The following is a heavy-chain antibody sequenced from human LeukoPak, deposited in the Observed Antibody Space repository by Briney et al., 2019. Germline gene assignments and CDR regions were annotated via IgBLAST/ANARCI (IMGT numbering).Heavy chain of an antibody. Sequence: SETLSLTCTVSGGSISSSSYYWGWIRQPPGKGLEWIGSIYYSGSTYYNPSLKSRVTISVDTSKNQFSLKLSSVTAADTAVYYCAREVKGNWNYGHFDYWGQGTLVTVSS. V-gene: IGHV4-39*07. J-gene: IGHJ4*02. D-gene: IGHD1-7*01. CDR3: AREVKGNWNYGHFDY. CDR1: GGSISSSSYY. CDR2: IYYSGST.